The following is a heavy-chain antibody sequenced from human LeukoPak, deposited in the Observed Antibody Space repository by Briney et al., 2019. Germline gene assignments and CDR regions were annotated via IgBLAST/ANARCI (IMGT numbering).Heavy chain of an antibody. CDR1: GFTFSSYW. J-gene: IGHJ6*03. Sequence: PGGSLRLSCAASGFTFSSYWMSWVRQAPGKGLEWVAFIRYDGSNKYYADSVEGRFTISRDNSKNTLYLQMNSLRAEDTAVYYCAKGYGEWYYYYMDVWGKGTTVTISS. D-gene: IGHD3-10*01. V-gene: IGHV3-30*02. CDR2: IRYDGSNK. CDR3: AKGYGEWYYYYMDV.